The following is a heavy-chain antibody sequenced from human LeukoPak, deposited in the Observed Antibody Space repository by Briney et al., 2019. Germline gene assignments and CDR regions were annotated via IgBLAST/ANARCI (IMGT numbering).Heavy chain of an antibody. CDR1: GGTFSSYA. CDR3: AKGATVGKEALHI. CDR2: IIPILGIA. D-gene: IGHD1-14*01. Sequence: ASVKVSCKASGGTFSSYAISWVRQAPGQGLEWMGRIIPILGIANYAQKFQGRVTITADKSTSTAYMELSSLRSEDTAFYYCAKGATVGKEALHIWGQGALVTVSS. J-gene: IGHJ3*02. V-gene: IGHV1-69*04.